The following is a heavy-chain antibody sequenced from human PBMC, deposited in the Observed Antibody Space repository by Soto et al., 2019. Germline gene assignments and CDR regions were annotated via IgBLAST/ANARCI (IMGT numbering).Heavy chain of an antibody. CDR3: ARHYYDSSGYVDS. CDR1: GGSFNDDY. D-gene: IGHD3-22*01. J-gene: IGHJ5*01. V-gene: IGHV4-34*01. Sequence: PSETLSLTCAVEGGSFNDDYWSWVRQPPGKGLEWIGEIYHSGSTNYNPSLKSRVTISVDKSKNQFSLKLSSVTAADTAVYYCARHYYDSSGYVDSWGQGTLVTVSS. CDR2: IYHSGST.